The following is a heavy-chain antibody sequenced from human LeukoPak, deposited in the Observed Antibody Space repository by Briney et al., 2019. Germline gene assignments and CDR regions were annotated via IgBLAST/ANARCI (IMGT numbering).Heavy chain of an antibody. D-gene: IGHD3-10*01. CDR1: GVSISSYY. Sequence: SETLSLTCTVSGVSISSYYWSWIRQPPGRGLEWVGYIYYSGSTNFNPSLKSRVTISLDTSKNQFSLKVSSVTAADAAVYYCARHVTPRDWFDPWGQGTLVTVSS. V-gene: IGHV4-59*08. CDR2: IYYSGST. CDR3: ARHVTPRDWFDP. J-gene: IGHJ5*02.